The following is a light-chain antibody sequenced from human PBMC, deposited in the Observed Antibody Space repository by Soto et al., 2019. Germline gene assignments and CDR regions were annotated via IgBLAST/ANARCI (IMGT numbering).Light chain of an antibody. Sequence: QSALNQPPSASGSPGQSGTISCTGTSSDVGAYKYVSWYQQYPGKAPKLMIYEVSKRPSGVPDRFSGSKSGNTASLTVSGLQAEDEADYYFTSYVGSNIWVFGGGTKLTVL. V-gene: IGLV2-8*01. CDR3: TSYVGSNIWV. CDR2: EVS. CDR1: SSDVGAYKY. J-gene: IGLJ3*02.